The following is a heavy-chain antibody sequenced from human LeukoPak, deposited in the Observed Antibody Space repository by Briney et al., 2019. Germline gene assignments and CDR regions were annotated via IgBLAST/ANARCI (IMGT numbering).Heavy chain of an antibody. CDR1: GFTFSSYS. J-gene: IGHJ4*02. Sequence: GGSLRLSCAASGFTFSSYSMNWVRQAPGKGLEWVSYISSSSSTIYYADSVKGRFTISRDNAKNSLYLQMNSLRAEDTAVYYCARDRSGFDYWGQGTLVTISS. CDR3: ARDRSGFDY. CDR2: ISSSSSTI. V-gene: IGHV3-48*01. D-gene: IGHD3-3*01.